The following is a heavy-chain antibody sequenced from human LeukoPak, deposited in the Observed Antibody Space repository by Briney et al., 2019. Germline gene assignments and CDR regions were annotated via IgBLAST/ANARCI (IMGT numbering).Heavy chain of an antibody. J-gene: IGHJ4*02. CDR2: FYYSGNT. CDR3: ARQGGWGGAASLFQY. D-gene: IGHD1-26*01. Sequence: SESQSPACTVSEASVIRRSYYWAWIRQPPGKGLEWIGSFYYSGNTYYNPSLKSRVTISVDTSKNQFSLRLSYVTAADTAIFYCARQGGWGGAASLFQYWGQGTLVTVSS. CDR1: EASVIRRSYY. V-gene: IGHV4-39*01.